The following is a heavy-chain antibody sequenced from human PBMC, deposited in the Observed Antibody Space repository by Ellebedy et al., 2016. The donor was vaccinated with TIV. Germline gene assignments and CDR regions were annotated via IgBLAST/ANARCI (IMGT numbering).Heavy chain of an antibody. CDR1: GGSISSGDYY. J-gene: IGHJ6*02. V-gene: IGHV4-30-4*01. CDR3: ASGMRVMSSYYGLDV. D-gene: IGHD3-16*01. Sequence: SETLSLTCTVSGGSISSGDYYWSWIRQPPGKGLEWIGYIYYSGSTYYNPSLKSRVTISVATSKNQFSLKLSSVTAADTAVYYCASGMRVMSSYYGLDVWGQGTTVTVSS. CDR2: IYYSGST.